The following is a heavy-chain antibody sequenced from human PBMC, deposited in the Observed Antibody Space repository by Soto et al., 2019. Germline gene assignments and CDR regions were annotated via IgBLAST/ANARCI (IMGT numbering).Heavy chain of an antibody. CDR3: ARAAAGTKSHFDY. Sequence: QVQLVQSGAEVEKPGASVKVSCKASGYTFTIYYVHWLRQAPGQGLEWMGIINPSGGSTSYAQRFQDRGTMTRDRSTSTVYMELNSLRSEDTAVYYCARAAAGTKSHFDYWGRGTLVTVSS. CDR2: INPSGGST. J-gene: IGHJ4*02. V-gene: IGHV1-46*03. CDR1: GYTFTIYY. D-gene: IGHD6-19*01.